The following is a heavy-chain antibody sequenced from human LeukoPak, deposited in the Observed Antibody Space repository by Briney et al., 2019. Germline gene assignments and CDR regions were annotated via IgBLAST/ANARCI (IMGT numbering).Heavy chain of an antibody. J-gene: IGHJ6*02. Sequence: ASVKVSCKASGYTFTSYDINWVRQATGQGLEWMGWMNPNSGNTGYAQKFQGRVTMTRNTSISTAYMGLSSLRSEDTAVYYCARVSRYCSGGSCYGYYYYYGMDVWGQGTTVTVSS. CDR2: MNPNSGNT. D-gene: IGHD2-15*01. CDR3: ARVSRYCSGGSCYGYYYYYGMDV. V-gene: IGHV1-8*01. CDR1: GYTFTSYD.